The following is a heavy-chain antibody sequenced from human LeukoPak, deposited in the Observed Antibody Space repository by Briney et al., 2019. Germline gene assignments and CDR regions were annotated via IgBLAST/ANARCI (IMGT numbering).Heavy chain of an antibody. CDR2: ISASGLST. J-gene: IGHJ4*02. D-gene: IGHD2-2*01. Sequence: PGGSLTLSCVASGFTFSSYAMSWVRQAPGKGLEYVSPISASGLSTYYTDSVRGRFTNSRDNSKNTLYLQMNSLRAEDTAVYYCATSFSTPANYRGQGTLVTVSS. V-gene: IGHV3-23*01. CDR1: GFTFSSYA. CDR3: ATSFSTPANY.